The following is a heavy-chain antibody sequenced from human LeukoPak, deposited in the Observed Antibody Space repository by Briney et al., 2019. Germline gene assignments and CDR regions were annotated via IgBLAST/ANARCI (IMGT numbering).Heavy chain of an antibody. CDR3: ARAKTVALDY. CDR1: GFTFSSYW. CDR2: INSDGSST. Sequence: GGSLRLSCAASGFTFSSYWMHWVRQAPGKGLVWVSLINSDGSSTSYADSVKGRFTISRDNAKNTLYLQMNSLRAEDTAVYYCARAKTVALDYWGQGTLVTVSS. D-gene: IGHD1-1*01. J-gene: IGHJ4*02. V-gene: IGHV3-74*01.